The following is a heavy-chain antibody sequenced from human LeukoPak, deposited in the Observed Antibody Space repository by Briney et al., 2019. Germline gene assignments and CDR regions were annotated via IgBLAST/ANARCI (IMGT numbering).Heavy chain of an antibody. J-gene: IGHJ4*02. V-gene: IGHV3-30-3*02. CDR3: AKPNRASSGSQNFDY. CDR1: GFTFSSYA. D-gene: IGHD3-22*01. CDR2: ISYDGSNK. Sequence: GRSLRLSCAVSGFTFSSYAMHWVRQAPGKGLEWVAVISYDGSNKYYADSVKGRFTISRDNSKNTLYLQMNSLRAEDTAVYYCAKPNRASSGSQNFDYWGQGTLVTVSS.